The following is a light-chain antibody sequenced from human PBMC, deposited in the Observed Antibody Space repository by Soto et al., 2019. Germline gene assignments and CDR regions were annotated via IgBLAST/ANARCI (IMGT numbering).Light chain of an antibody. CDR3: SSYATSTV. J-gene: IGLJ2*01. CDR2: DVN. V-gene: IGLV2-14*01. CDR1: SSDIGVYNF. Sequence: QSALTQPASVSGSPGQSITISCTGTSSDIGVYNFVSWYQQHPGKAPTLMIYDVNLRPSGVSDRFSGSKSGNTASLTISGLQAEDEAHYYCSSYATSTVFGGGTKLTVL.